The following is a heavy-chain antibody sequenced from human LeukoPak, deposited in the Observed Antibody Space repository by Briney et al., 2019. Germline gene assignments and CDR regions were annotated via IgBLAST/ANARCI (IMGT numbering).Heavy chain of an antibody. Sequence: ASVKFSCKASGYTFSSYAMNWVRQAPGQGLEWMGWINTNTGNPTYAQGFTGRFVFSLDTSVSTAYLQISSLQAEDTAVYYCARSNNDGDYLGVGFDYWGQGTLVTVSS. J-gene: IGHJ4*02. CDR1: GYTFSSYA. D-gene: IGHD4-17*01. V-gene: IGHV7-4-1*02. CDR2: INTNTGNP. CDR3: ARSNNDGDYLGVGFDY.